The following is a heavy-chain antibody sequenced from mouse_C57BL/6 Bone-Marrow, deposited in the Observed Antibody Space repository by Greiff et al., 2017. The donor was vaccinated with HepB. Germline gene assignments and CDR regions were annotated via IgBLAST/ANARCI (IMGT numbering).Heavy chain of an antibody. D-gene: IGHD2-3*01. V-gene: IGHV12-3*01. Sequence: QVQLKESGPGLVKPSQSLFLTCSITGFPITSGYYWIWIRQSPGKPLEWMGYITHSGETFYNPSLQSPISITRETSKNQFFLQLNSVTTEDTAMYYCAGYDGYYGEFAYWGQGTSVTVSS. CDR2: ITHSGET. CDR3: AGYDGYYGEFAY. J-gene: IGHJ4*01. CDR1: GFPITSGYY.